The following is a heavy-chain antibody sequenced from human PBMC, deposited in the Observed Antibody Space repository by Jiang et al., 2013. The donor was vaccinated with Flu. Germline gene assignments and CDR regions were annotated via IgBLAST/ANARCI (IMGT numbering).Heavy chain of an antibody. CDR3: GRDGGGLAVPGREGNWLDP. CDR1: GAAVSINSYT. Sequence: GAEVKKPGSSVKVSCKTSGAAVSINSYTFSWVRQAPGQRLEWMGRVLPRLGTADYAQHLKGRITLTADKSTSTVYMELSGLTSEDTAIYYCGRDGGGLAVPGREGNWLDPWGPGNPGHRLL. D-gene: IGHD6-19*01. V-gene: IGHV1-69*08. J-gene: IGHJ5*02. CDR2: VLPRLGTA.